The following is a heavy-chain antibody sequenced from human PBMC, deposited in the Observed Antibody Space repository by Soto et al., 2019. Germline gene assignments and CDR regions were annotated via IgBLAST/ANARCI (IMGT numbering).Heavy chain of an antibody. CDR3: ARREYSGFDFDY. CDR2: IYYSGNT. V-gene: IGHV4-59*08. Sequence: PSETLSLTCTVSGGSISNYYWSWIRQPPGKGLEWIGYIYYSGNTNYNPSLKSRVTISVDTSKNQFSLKLSSVTAADTAVYYCARREYSGFDFDYWGQGTLVTVSS. J-gene: IGHJ4*02. CDR1: GGSISNYY. D-gene: IGHD5-12*01.